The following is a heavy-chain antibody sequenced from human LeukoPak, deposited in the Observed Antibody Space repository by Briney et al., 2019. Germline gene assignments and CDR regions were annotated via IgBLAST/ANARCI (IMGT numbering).Heavy chain of an antibody. CDR2: ISYDGSNK. CDR3: ARAELEYFDY. V-gene: IGHV3-30*04. Sequence: GGSLRLSCAASGFTFSSYAMHWVRQAPGKGLEWVAVISYDGSNKYYADSVKGRFTISRDNSKNTLYLQMNSPRAEDTAVYYCARAELEYFDYWGQGTLVTVSS. J-gene: IGHJ4*02. CDR1: GFTFSSYA. D-gene: IGHD3-10*01.